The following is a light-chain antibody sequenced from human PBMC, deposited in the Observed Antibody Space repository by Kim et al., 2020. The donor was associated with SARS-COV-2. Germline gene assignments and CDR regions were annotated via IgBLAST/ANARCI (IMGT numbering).Light chain of an antibody. CDR2: GVS. CDR1: QSVNNN. CDR3: HQYNDWPLT. Sequence: EIVMTQSPATLSVSPGERATLSCRASQSVNNNLAWYQLKPGQAPRLVIYGVSARATGIPARISGSGSGTEFTLTISSLQSEDFGAYYCHQYNDWPLTFGGGTKVDIK. V-gene: IGKV3-15*01. J-gene: IGKJ4*01.